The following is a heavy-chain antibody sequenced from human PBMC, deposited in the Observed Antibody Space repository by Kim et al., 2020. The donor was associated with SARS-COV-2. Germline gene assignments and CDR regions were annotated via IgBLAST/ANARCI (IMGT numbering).Heavy chain of an antibody. V-gene: IGHV1-46*01. Sequence: AQKFQGRVTRTRDTSTSTVYMELSSLRSEDTAVYYCARDRSSTSLYYFDYWGQGTLVTVSS. D-gene: IGHD2-2*01. CDR3: ARDRSSTSLYYFDY. J-gene: IGHJ4*02.